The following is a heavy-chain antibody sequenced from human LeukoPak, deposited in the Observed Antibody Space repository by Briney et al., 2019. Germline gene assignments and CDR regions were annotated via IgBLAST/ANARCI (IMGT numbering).Heavy chain of an antibody. Sequence: GGSLRLSCAASGFTFSSYAMHWVRQAPGKGPEWVAFIRYDGTNKYYADSVKGRFTISRDNSKNTLYLQMNSLRAEDTAVYYCAKIAAAYCGGDCYSGAYYFDYWGQGTLVTVSS. J-gene: IGHJ4*02. V-gene: IGHV3-30*02. D-gene: IGHD2-21*02. CDR3: AKIAAAYCGGDCYSGAYYFDY. CDR1: GFTFSSYA. CDR2: IRYDGTNK.